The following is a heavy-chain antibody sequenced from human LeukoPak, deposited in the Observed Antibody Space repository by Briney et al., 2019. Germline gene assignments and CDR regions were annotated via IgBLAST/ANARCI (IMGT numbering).Heavy chain of an antibody. CDR2: INSDGSST. Sequence: GGSLRLSCAASGFTFSSYWMHWVRQAPGKGLVWVSRINSDGSSTSYADSVKGRFTISRDNAKNTLYLQMNSLRAEGKAVYYCARALDTAMADYWGQGTLVTVSS. CDR1: GFTFSSYW. V-gene: IGHV3-74*01. J-gene: IGHJ4*02. D-gene: IGHD5-18*01. CDR3: ARALDTAMADY.